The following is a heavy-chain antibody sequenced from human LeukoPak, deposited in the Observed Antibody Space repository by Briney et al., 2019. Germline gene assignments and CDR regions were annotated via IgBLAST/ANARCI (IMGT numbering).Heavy chain of an antibody. D-gene: IGHD2-2*01. J-gene: IGHJ5*02. CDR1: GGSFSGYH. CDR2: IDPYGGS. CDR3: ARLTVPLRFDP. Sequence: SETLSLTCAVYGGSFSGYHWGWIRQTPGKGLEWIGEIDPYGGSNYNPSLKSRVTISVDTSKNQFSLKLNSVSAADTAVYYCARLTVPLRFDPWGQGTLVTVSS. V-gene: IGHV4-34*01.